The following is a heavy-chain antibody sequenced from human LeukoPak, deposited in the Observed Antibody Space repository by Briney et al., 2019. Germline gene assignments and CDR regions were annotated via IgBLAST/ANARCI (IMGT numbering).Heavy chain of an antibody. D-gene: IGHD1-7*01. CDR2: TYYRSKWYN. J-gene: IGHJ5*02. CDR3: AREFLNWNYPQFDP. CDR1: GDIVSSNSAA. V-gene: IGHV6-1*01. Sequence: SQTLSLACAISGDIVSSNSAAWHWIRQSPSRGLEWLGRTYYRSKWYNDYAVSVKSRITINPDTSKNQFSLQLNSVTPEDTAVYYCAREFLNWNYPQFDPWGQGTLVTVSS.